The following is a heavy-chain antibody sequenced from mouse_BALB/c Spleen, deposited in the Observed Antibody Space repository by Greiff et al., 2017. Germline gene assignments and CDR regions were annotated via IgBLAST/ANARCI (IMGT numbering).Heavy chain of an antibody. CDR2: INPYNGGT. Sequence: EVKLMESGPELVKPGASMKISCKASGYSFTGYTMNWVKQSHGKNLEWIGLINPYNGGTSYNQKFKGKATLTVDKSSSTAYMELLSLTSEDSAVYYCARSPYYYGSSYEGWFAYWGQGTLVTVSA. CDR3: ARSPYYYGSSYEGWFAY. V-gene: IGHV1-18*01. D-gene: IGHD1-1*01. J-gene: IGHJ3*01. CDR1: GYSFTGYT.